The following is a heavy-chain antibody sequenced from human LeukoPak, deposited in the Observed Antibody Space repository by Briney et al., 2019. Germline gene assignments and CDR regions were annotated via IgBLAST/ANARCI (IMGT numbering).Heavy chain of an antibody. J-gene: IGHJ4*02. V-gene: IGHV3-9*01. CDR2: ISWNGDVL. CDR1: GFIFDDYA. D-gene: IGHD6-13*01. Sequence: GGSLRLSCAASGFIFDDYAMHWVRQAPGKGLEWVSGISWNGDVLSYADSVKGRFTISRDNAKNSLYLQMNSLRAEDPALYYCAKMDRVAAAGTLVDYWGQGTLVTVSS. CDR3: AKMDRVAAAGTLVDY.